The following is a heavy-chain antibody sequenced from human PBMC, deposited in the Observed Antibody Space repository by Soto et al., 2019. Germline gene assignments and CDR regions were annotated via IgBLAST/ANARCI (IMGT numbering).Heavy chain of an antibody. CDR3: ARSRRGAYSSGWYSPSGYYNYGIDV. CDR1: GYNFANYW. J-gene: IGHJ6*02. CDR2: IYPGDSDT. D-gene: IGHD6-19*01. Sequence: GESLKISCKGSGYNFANYWIGWVRQMPGKGLEWMGLIYPGDSDTKYSPSLQGQVSISADTSISTAYLQWTSLKASDTAMYYCARSRRGAYSSGWYSPSGYYNYGIDVWGQGTKVTVSS. V-gene: IGHV5-51*01.